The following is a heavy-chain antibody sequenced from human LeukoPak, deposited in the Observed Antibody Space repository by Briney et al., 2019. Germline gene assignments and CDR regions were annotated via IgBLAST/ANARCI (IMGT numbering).Heavy chain of an antibody. J-gene: IGHJ5*02. D-gene: IGHD4-17*01. CDR3: AREGLGYGDYGFDP. Sequence: PSETLSLTCTVSGGSISSYYWSWIRQPPGKGLEWIGYIYYSGSTNYNPSLKSRVTIPVDTSKNQFSLKLSSVTAADTAVYYCAREGLGYGDYGFDPWGQGTLVTVSS. CDR2: IYYSGST. V-gene: IGHV4-59*01. CDR1: GGSISSYY.